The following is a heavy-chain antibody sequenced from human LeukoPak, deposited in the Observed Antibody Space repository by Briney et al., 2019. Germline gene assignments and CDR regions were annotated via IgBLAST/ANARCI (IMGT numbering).Heavy chain of an antibody. CDR2: ISTYNGNT. J-gene: IGHJ4*02. Sequence: ASVKVSCTASGYTFAPYGINWCRQAPGQGPEWIGWISTYNGNTKYALKFQDRVTLTRDTSTTTAYMELKSLTSDDRAVYYCARASFDHWGQGTLVIVSS. CDR1: GYTFAPYG. V-gene: IGHV1-18*01. CDR3: ARASFDH.